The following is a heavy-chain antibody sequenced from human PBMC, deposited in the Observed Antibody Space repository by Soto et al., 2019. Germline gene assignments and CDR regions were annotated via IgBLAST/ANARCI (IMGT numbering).Heavy chain of an antibody. J-gene: IGHJ6*03. V-gene: IGHV4-34*01. D-gene: IGHD6-6*01. Sequence: QVQLQQWGAGLLKPSETLSLTCAVYGGSFSGYYWSWIRQPPGKGLEWIGEINHSGSTNYNPSLKSRVTISVDTSKNQFSLKLSSVTAADTAVYYRANWAARARMSSRLGYMDVWGKGTTVTVSS. CDR1: GGSFSGYY. CDR3: ANWAARARMSSRLGYMDV. CDR2: INHSGST.